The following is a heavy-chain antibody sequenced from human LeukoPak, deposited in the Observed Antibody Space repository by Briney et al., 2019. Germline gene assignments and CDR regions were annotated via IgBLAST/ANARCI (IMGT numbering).Heavy chain of an antibody. Sequence: GASVKVSCKASGYTFTSYGISWVRQAPGQGLEWMGWISAYNGNTNYAQKLQGRVTMTTDTSTSTAYMELRSLRSDDTAVYYCARVAIRGYQLLFGYWGQGTLVTVSS. J-gene: IGHJ4*02. CDR2: ISAYNGNT. V-gene: IGHV1-18*01. CDR3: ARVAIRGYQLLFGY. CDR1: GYTFTSYG. D-gene: IGHD2-2*01.